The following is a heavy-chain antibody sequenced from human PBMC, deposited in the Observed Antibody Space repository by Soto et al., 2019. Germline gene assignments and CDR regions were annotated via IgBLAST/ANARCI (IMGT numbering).Heavy chain of an antibody. D-gene: IGHD6-25*01. CDR3: ARRKERSGPHYFDY. CDR2: MSPNSGST. J-gene: IGHJ4*02. CDR1: GYTFTGHDIGHD. V-gene: IGHV1-8*01. Sequence: GASVKVSCKASGYTFTGHDIGHDINWVRQATGQGLEWMGWMSPNSGSTGYAQKFQGRVTVTRNTSISTVYMELSGLRPDDTAVYYCARRKERSGPHYFDYWGQGSQVTVSS.